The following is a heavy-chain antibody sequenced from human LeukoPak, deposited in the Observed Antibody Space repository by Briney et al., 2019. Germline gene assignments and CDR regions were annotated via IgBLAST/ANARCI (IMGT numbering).Heavy chain of an antibody. J-gene: IGHJ5*02. CDR2: ISHIGTT. Sequence: PSETLSLTCTVSGDSISSGAYYWTWVRQYPGTGLEWIGYISHIGTTYNNPSLKSRVSISVDTSRNQLSLWLTSATAADTAVYYCARGVQGWFAPWGQGTLVTVSS. D-gene: IGHD3-10*01. V-gene: IGHV4-31*03. CDR3: ARGVQGWFAP. CDR1: GDSISSGAYY.